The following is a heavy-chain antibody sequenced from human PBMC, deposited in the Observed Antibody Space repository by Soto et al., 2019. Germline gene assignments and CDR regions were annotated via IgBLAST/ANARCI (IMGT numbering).Heavy chain of an antibody. CDR1: SGSISNSNYY. Sequence: SETLSLTCTVSSGSISNSNYYWGWIRQPPGKGLEWIGSIYYTGSTNYNPSLKSRVTISVDTSKKQFSLKLSSVTAADTAVYYCARLTRYYYDTSGSYYFDYWGQGTLVTVSS. V-gene: IGHV4-39*07. CDR3: ARLTRYYYDTSGSYYFDY. D-gene: IGHD3-22*01. J-gene: IGHJ4*02. CDR2: IYYTGST.